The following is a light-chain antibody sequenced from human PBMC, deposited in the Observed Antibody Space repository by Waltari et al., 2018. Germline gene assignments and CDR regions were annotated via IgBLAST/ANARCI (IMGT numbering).Light chain of an antibody. V-gene: IGKV3-20*01. J-gene: IGKJ1*01. CDR2: DAS. Sequence: EIVLTQSPGTLSLSPGERATLFCRASQSVSRTLAWYQQKPGQAPRLLIYDASSRATGTPDRFSDSGSGTDFSLTISRLEPEDFAVYYCQKYGTLPATFGQGTMVEIK. CDR3: QKYGTLPAT. CDR1: QSVSRT.